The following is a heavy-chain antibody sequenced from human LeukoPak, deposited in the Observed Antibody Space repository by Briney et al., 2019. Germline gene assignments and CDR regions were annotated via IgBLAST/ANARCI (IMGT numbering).Heavy chain of an antibody. J-gene: IGHJ3*02. CDR3: ARAKYSSGWYSWYSGAFDI. CDR2: IYPGDSDT. V-gene: IGHV5-51*01. Sequence: RGESLKISCKGSGYSFTSYWIGWVRQMPGKGLEWMEIIYPGDSDTRYSPSFQGQVTISADKSISTAYLQWSSLKASDTAMYYCARAKYSSGWYSWYSGAFDIWGQGTMVTVSS. D-gene: IGHD6-19*01. CDR1: GYSFTSYW.